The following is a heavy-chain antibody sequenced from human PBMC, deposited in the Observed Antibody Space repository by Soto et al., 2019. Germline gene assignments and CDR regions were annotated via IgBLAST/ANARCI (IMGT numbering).Heavy chain of an antibody. V-gene: IGHV4-4*02. J-gene: IGHJ4*02. CDR3: ARLVYDTRLNYMYFDF. D-gene: IGHD3-10*01. CDR2: IFHDGTA. CDR1: GVSLTSGNW. Sequence: SETLSLTCAVSGVSLTSGNWWTWVRQSPQRGLEYIGEIFHDGTANYYPSFERRVAMSVDTSRNQFSLKLTSVTAADTAVYFCARLVYDTRLNYMYFDFWGPGTLVTVSS.